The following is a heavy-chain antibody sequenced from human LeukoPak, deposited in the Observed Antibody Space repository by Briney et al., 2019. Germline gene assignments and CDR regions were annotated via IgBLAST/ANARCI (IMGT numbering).Heavy chain of an antibody. CDR3: ARGGILYGDYPYFDY. Sequence: KPSGTLSLTCAVSGGSISSSNWWSWVRQPPGKGLEWIGEIYHSGSTNYNPSLKSRVTISVDKSKNQFSLKLSSVTAADTAVYYCARGGILYGDYPYFDYWGQGTLVTVSS. J-gene: IGHJ4*02. D-gene: IGHD4-17*01. CDR1: GGSISSSNW. V-gene: IGHV4-4*02. CDR2: IYHSGST.